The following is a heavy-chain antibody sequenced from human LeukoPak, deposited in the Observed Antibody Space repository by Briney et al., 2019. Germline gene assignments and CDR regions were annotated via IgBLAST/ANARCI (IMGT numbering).Heavy chain of an antibody. CDR3: APRNYDILTGYSSYGMDV. CDR2: INHSGST. V-gene: IGHV4-34*01. J-gene: IGHJ6*04. D-gene: IGHD3-9*01. CDR1: GGSFSGYY. Sequence: SETLSLICAVYGGSFSGYYWSWTRQPPGKGLEWIGEINHSGSTNYNPSLKSRVTISVDTSKNQFSLKLSSVTAADTAVYYCAPRNYDILTGYSSYGMDVWGKGTTVTVSS.